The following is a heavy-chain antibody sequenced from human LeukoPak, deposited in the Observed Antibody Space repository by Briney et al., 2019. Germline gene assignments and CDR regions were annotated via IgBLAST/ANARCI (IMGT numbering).Heavy chain of an antibody. CDR1: GDSVSSNSAA. J-gene: IGHJ4*02. CDR2: TYYRSKWYL. V-gene: IGHV6-1*01. Sequence: LSQTLSLTCAISGDSVSSNSAAWNWLRQSPSRGLEWLGSTYYRSKWYLDYAVSVKSRITINPDTSKNQFSLQLSSVTPEDTAVYYCARVKDTDLGFDYWGQGTLVTVSS. CDR3: ARVKDTDLGFDY. D-gene: IGHD2-8*02.